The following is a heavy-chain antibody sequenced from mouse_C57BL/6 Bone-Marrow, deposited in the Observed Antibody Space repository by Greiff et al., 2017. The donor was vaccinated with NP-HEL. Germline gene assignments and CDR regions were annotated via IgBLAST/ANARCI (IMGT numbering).Heavy chain of an antibody. V-gene: IGHV1-9*01. J-gene: IGHJ4*01. D-gene: IGHD4-1*01. CDR3: ARIAGTHYAMDY. Sequence: QVPLQQSGAELMKPGASVKLSCKATGYTFTGYWIEWVKQRPGHGLEWIGEILPGSGSTNYNEKFKGKATFTADTSSNTAYMQSTSLRTDDSATYYFARIAGTHYAMDYWGQGTSVTVSS. CDR1: GYTFTGYW. CDR2: ILPGSGST.